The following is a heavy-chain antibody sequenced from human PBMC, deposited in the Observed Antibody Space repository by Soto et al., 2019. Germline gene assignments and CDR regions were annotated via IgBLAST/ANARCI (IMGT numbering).Heavy chain of an antibody. J-gene: IGHJ4*02. D-gene: IGHD5-12*01. CDR2: ISGSGGST. CDR3: AKDPVLNSGRPVDY. Sequence: SLRLSCAASGFTFSSYAMSWVRQAPGKGLEWVSAISGSGGSTYYADSVKGRFTISRDNSKNTLYLQMNSLRAEDTAVYYCAKDPVLNSGRPVDYWGQGTLVTVSS. V-gene: IGHV3-23*01. CDR1: GFTFSSYA.